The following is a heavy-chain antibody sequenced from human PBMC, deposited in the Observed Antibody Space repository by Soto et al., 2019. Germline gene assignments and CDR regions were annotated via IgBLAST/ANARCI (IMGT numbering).Heavy chain of an antibody. CDR1: GFTFSIYE. CDR3: ARDTWAGGGSLPFDY. D-gene: IGHD2-15*01. V-gene: IGHV3-48*03. J-gene: IGHJ4*02. Sequence: RGGSLSLSCAASGFTFSIYEMKWVRQAPGKGLEWISYISSSGSSIYYADSVKGRFTISRDNAKNSVYLQMNSLRAEDTAVYYCARDTWAGGGSLPFDYWGQGTLVTVSS. CDR2: ISSSGSSI.